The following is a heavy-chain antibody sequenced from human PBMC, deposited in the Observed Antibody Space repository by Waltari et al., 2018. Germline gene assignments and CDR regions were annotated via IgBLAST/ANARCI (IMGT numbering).Heavy chain of an antibody. CDR1: GYTFTGYY. J-gene: IGHJ5*02. Sequence: QVQLVQSGTEVKEPGASVRVSCKTSGYTFTGYYIHWVGPAPGQGLGWMVCIVTDGGGTEFARSFQGRVAMPRYTSGWAGVMELSRLPYDDTAVYYCARGPSHSHSWNYWFDPWGQGPLVTVSS. CDR3: ARGPSHSHSWNYWFDP. V-gene: IGHV1-2*02. D-gene: IGHD6-13*01. CDR2: IVTDGGGT.